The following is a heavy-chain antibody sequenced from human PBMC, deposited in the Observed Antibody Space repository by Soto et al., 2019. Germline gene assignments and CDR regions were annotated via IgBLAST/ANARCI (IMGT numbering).Heavy chain of an antibody. J-gene: IGHJ6*02. CDR3: ARDNRYDILTGSYYYYGMDV. CDR1: GGSINNGRCY. V-gene: IGHV4-30-4*01. D-gene: IGHD3-9*01. CDR2: IYYSGST. Sequence: SETLSLTCTVSGGSINNGRCYWSWIRQPPGKGLEWIGYIYYSGSTYYNPSLKSRVTISLDTSENQFSLQLNSVTAADTAVYYCARDNRYDILTGSYYYYGMDVWGQGTKVTVSS.